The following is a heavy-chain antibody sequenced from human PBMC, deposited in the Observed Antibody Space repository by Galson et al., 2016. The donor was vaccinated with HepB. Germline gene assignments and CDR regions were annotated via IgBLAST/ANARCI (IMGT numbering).Heavy chain of an antibody. CDR2: IDWDDDK. V-gene: IGHV2-70*11. CDR3: ARIRFRSGWGFDS. D-gene: IGHD6-19*01. J-gene: IGHJ4*02. Sequence: PALVKPTQTLTLTCTFSGFSLTTSEMCVSWIRQPPGKALEWLARIDWDDDKYYSTSLKTRLTIPKDTSKNQVVLTMTNVDPVDTATYYCARIRFRSGWGFDSWGQGTLVAVSS. CDR1: GFSLTTSEMC.